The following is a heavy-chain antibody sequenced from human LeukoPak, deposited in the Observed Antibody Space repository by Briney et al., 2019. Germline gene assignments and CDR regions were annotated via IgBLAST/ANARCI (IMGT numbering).Heavy chain of an antibody. CDR2: ISSSSSYI. Sequence: PGGSLRLSCAASGFTFSSYSMNWARQAPGKGLEWVSSISSSSSYIYYADSVKGRFTISRDNAKNSLYLQMNSLRAEDTAVYYCARVSLAARPSFDYWAREPWSPSPQ. D-gene: IGHD6-6*01. J-gene: IGHJ4*02. V-gene: IGHV3-21*01. CDR3: ARVSLAARPSFDY. CDR1: GFTFSSYS.